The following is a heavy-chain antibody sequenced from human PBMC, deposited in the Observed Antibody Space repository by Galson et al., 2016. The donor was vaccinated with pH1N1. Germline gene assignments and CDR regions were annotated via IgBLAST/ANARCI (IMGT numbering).Heavy chain of an antibody. CDR3: ARAYYDPLTRFYGAFNY. CDR1: GFTFSNYA. D-gene: IGHD3-3*01. J-gene: IGHJ4*02. V-gene: IGHV3-48*03. CDR2: ISSGGNTM. Sequence: SLRLSCAASGFTFSNYAMSWVRQAPGKGLEWVASISSGGNTMFYADSVKGRFIISRDNAKNSLYLQMNSLRVEDTAVYYCARAYYDPLTRFYGAFNYWGQGTLVTVSS.